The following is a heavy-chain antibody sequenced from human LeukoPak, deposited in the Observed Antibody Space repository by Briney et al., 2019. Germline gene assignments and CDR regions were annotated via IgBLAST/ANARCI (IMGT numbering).Heavy chain of an antibody. V-gene: IGHV3-30*02. CDR1: GFTFSTYG. J-gene: IGHJ4*02. CDR2: IRYDGSNK. Sequence: PGGSVRLSCAASGFTFSTYGMHWVRQAPGKRREWVAFIRYDGSNKYYADSVKGRFTISRDNSKNTLYLQMNSLRPEDTAVYYCARLATHGDYWGQGTLVTISS. CDR3: ARLATHGDY. D-gene: IGHD5-24*01.